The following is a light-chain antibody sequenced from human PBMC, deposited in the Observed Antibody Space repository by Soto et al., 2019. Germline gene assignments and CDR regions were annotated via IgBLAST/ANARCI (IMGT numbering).Light chain of an antibody. J-gene: IGKJ1*01. CDR1: QTISSW. CDR2: KAS. CDR3: QHYNSYSEA. Sequence: IHMTQSPSTLSGSVGDRGTITFLASQTISSWLAWYQQKPGKAPKLLIYKASTLKSGVPSRFSGSGSGTEFTLTISSLQPDDFATYYCQHYNSYSEAFGQGSKLDI. V-gene: IGKV1-5*03.